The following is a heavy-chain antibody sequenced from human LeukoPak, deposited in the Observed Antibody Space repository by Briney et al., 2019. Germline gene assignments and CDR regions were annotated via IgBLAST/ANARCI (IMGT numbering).Heavy chain of an antibody. Sequence: GGSVRLSCAASGFTFSSNRMGWVRQAPGKGLEWVGRIKQVGSEKYYVDSVKGRFTISRDNAKNSLYLQMNSLRAEDTAVYYCSRDSITTTCYADWGQGTLVTVSS. J-gene: IGHJ4*02. D-gene: IGHD2-2*01. V-gene: IGHV3-7*03. CDR3: SRDSITTTCYAD. CDR1: GFTFSSNR. CDR2: IKQVGSEK.